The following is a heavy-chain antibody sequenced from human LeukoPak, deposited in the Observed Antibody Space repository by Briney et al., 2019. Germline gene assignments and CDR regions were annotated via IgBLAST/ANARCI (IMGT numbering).Heavy chain of an antibody. V-gene: IGHV1-69*04. J-gene: IGHJ4*02. CDR2: IIPILGIA. CDR3: ARDLEHCRNIICSNSAY. CDR1: GGTFSSYA. Sequence: GASVKVSCKASGGTFSSYAISWVRQAPGQGLEWMGRIIPILGIANYAQKFQGRVTMTRNTSISTAYMELSSLRSEDTAVYYCARDLEHCRNIICSNSAYWGQGTLVTVSS. D-gene: IGHD2-2*01.